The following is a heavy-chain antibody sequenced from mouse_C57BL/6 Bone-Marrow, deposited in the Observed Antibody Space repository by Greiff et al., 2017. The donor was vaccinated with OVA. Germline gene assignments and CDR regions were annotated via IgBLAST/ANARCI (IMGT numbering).Heavy chain of an antibody. V-gene: IGHV1-64*01. Sequence: QVQLQQSGAELVKPGASVKLSCKASGYTFTSYWMHWVKQRPGQGLEWIGMIHPNSGSTNYNEKFKSKATLTVDKSSSTAYMPLSSLTSEDSAVYYCARERRGYDGFDFWGQGTTLTVSS. D-gene: IGHD2-2*01. CDR3: ARERRGYDGFDF. CDR2: IHPNSGST. CDR1: GYTFTSYW. J-gene: IGHJ2*01.